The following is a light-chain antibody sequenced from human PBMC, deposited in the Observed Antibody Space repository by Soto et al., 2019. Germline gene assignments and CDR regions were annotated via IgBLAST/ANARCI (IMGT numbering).Light chain of an antibody. V-gene: IGLV2-14*01. CDR3: SSYTTSSTHWV. J-gene: IGLJ3*02. CDR2: EVS. CDR1: SSHVGGYNY. Sequence: QSALTQPASVSGSPGQSITISCTGTSSHVGGYNYVSWYQQHPGKAPKLMIYEVSNRPSGVSNRFSGSKSGNTASLTISGLQAEDEADYYCSSYTTSSTHWVFGGGTKVTVL.